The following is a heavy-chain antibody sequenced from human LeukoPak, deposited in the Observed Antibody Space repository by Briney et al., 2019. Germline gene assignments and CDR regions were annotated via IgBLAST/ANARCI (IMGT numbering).Heavy chain of an antibody. CDR2: IIPIFGTA. D-gene: IGHD3-22*01. CDR3: ARDGPYYYDSSGYSFDY. CDR1: GGTFSSYA. V-gene: IGHV1-69*13. Sequence: SVKVSCKASGGTFSSYAISWVRQAPGQGLEWMGGIIPIFGTANYAQKFQGRVTITADESTSTAYMELSSLRSEDTAVYYSARDGPYYYDSSGYSFDYWGQGTLVTVSS. J-gene: IGHJ4*02.